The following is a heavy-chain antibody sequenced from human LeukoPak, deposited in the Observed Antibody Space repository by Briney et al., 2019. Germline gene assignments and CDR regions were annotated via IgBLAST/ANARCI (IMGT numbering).Heavy chain of an antibody. V-gene: IGHV4-61*01. J-gene: IGHJ5*02. CDR3: AREWNWFDP. Sequence: SETLSLTCTVSGGSVSSGSYYWSWIRQPPGKGLEWIGYIYNPSLKSRVTISVDTSKNQFSLKLSSVTAADTAVYYCAREWNWFDPWGQGTLVTVSS. CDR1: GGSVSSGSYY.